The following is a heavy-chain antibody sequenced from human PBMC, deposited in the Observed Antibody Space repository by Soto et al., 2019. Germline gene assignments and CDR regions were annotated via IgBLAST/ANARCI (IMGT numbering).Heavy chain of an antibody. CDR2: MYYSGST. Sequence: PSETLSLTCTVPGGSVSSGRYYWSWIRQPPGKGLEWIGYMYYSGSTNYNPSLKSRVTISVDTSKNQFSLKVSFVTAADTAVYYCARSVADQPLFDYWGQGTLVTVSS. V-gene: IGHV4-61*01. D-gene: IGHD2-2*01. J-gene: IGHJ4*02. CDR3: ARSVADQPLFDY. CDR1: GGSVSSGRYY.